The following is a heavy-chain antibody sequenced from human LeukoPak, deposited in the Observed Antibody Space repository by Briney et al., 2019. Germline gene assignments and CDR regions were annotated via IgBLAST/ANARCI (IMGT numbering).Heavy chain of an antibody. J-gene: IGHJ4*02. CDR3: ARGVLSAAGDFDY. CDR2: MNPNSGNI. Sequence: ASVKVSCKASGYTFTSYDINWVRQATGQGLEWMGWMNPNSGNIGYAQKFQGRVTMTRNTSISTAYMELSSLRSEDTAVYYCARGVLSAAGDFDYWGQGTLVTVSS. CDR1: GYTFTSYD. V-gene: IGHV1-8*01. D-gene: IGHD6-13*01.